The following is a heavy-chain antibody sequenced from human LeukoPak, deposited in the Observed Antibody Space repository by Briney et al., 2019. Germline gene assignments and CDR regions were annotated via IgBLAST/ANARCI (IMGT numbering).Heavy chain of an antibody. Sequence: GGSLRLSCAASGFTFSSYNMNWVRQAPGKGLEWVSSISTSSSYIYYADSVKGRFTISRDNARNSLYLQMNSLRAEDTAVYYCARVPMIRGIVIDHMDVWGKGTTVTISS. CDR3: ARVPMIRGIVIDHMDV. J-gene: IGHJ6*03. CDR1: GFTFSSYN. CDR2: ISTSSSYI. V-gene: IGHV3-21*01. D-gene: IGHD3-10*01.